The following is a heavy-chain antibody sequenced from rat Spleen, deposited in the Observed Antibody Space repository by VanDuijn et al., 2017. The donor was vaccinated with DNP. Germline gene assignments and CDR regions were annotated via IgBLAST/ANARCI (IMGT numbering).Heavy chain of an antibody. J-gene: IGHJ2*01. CDR2: ISSACGRT. D-gene: IGHD1-8*01. Sequence: EVLLVEFAGGLVHPGRSLIFSFAVSFFTFRAYYMALVRPAPTKGLEWVASISSACGRTYYRSSVQGRFTISRDNAKSSLYLQMDSLRSEDTATYYCTTLYGSPYWGQGVMVTVSS. CDR3: TTLYGSPY. V-gene: IGHV5-20*01. CDR1: FFTFRAYY.